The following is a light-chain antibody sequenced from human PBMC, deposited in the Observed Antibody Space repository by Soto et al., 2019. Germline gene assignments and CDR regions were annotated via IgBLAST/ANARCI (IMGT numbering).Light chain of an antibody. CDR3: QQYNNGPPMGT. Sequence: QSAATLSVSQGERATLSCRASHSVNINLAWYQQKPGQAPRLLIQGASTRATGTPARFSGSGSGTEFTLTISSLQSEDFAVYYCQQYNNGPPMGTFGGGTKV. CDR2: GAS. CDR1: HSVNIN. J-gene: IGKJ4*01. V-gene: IGKV3-15*01.